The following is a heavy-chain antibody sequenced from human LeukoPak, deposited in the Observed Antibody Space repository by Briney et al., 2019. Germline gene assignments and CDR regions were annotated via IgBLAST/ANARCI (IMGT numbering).Heavy chain of an antibody. CDR2: IIPIFGTA. D-gene: IGHD2-21*02. CDR3: ARDRHIVVVTAPKGAFDI. CDR1: GGTFSRYA. V-gene: IGHV1-69*05. J-gene: IGHJ3*02. Sequence: SSVKVSCKASGGTFSRYAISWVRQAPGQGLEWMGRIIPIFGTANYAQKFQGRVTITTDKSTSTAYMELSSLRSEDTAVYYCARDRHIVVVTAPKGAFDIWGQGTMVTVSS.